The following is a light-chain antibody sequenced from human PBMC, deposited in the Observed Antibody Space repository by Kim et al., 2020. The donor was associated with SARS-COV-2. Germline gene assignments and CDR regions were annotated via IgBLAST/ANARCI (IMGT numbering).Light chain of an antibody. J-gene: IGLJ1*01. CDR3: ASRDSSGNLFV. Sequence: SSELTQDPSVSVALGQTVWISCQGDSLKTYFAYWYQKKPGQAPKLVIYGKDKWPSGIPARFSGSGSGNTASLTITGPQAEDEADYYCASRDSSGNLFVFGSGTKVTVL. V-gene: IGLV3-19*01. CDR1: SLKTYF. CDR2: GKD.